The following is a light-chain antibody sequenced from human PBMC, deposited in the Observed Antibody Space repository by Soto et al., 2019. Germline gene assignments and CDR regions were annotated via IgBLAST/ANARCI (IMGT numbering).Light chain of an antibody. CDR2: LGS. V-gene: IGKV2-28*01. CDR1: QSLQHSNGYNY. Sequence: DIVMTQSPLYLPVTPGEPASISCRSSQSLQHSNGYNYLDWYLQKPGQSPQLLIYLGSNRASGVPDRFSGSGSGTDFTLKISRVEAEDVGVYYCMQALQTPPWTFGQGTKVDNK. J-gene: IGKJ1*01. CDR3: MQALQTPPWT.